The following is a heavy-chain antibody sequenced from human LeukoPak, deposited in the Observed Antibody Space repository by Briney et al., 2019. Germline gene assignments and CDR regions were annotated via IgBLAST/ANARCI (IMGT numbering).Heavy chain of an antibody. D-gene: IGHD6-19*01. CDR2: ISSSSSTI. J-gene: IGHJ4*02. Sequence: PGGSLRLSCAASGFTFSSYSMNWVRQAPGKGLGWGSYISSSSSTIYYADSVKGRFTISRDNAKNSLYLQMNSLRAEGTAVYYCARDLGSSGWFTFDYWGQGTLVTVSS. V-gene: IGHV3-48*01. CDR3: ARDLGSSGWFTFDY. CDR1: GFTFSSYS.